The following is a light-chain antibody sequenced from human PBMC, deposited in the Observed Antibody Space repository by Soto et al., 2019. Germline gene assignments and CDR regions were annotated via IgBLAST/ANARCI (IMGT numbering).Light chain of an antibody. V-gene: IGLV2-23*01. CDR1: SSDVGSYNL. CDR2: EGN. Sequence: QSALTQPASVSGSPEQSITISCTGTSSDVGSYNLVSWYQQHPGKAPKLLIYEGNKRPSGVSNRFSASKSGNTASLKISGLQAEDEADYYCCSDAGSNTSSDVFGTGTKVTVL. CDR3: CSDAGSNTSSDV. J-gene: IGLJ1*01.